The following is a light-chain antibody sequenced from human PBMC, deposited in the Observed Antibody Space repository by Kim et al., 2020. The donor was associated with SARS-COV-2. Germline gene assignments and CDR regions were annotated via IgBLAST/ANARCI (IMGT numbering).Light chain of an antibody. CDR3: AAWDDSLNPHVV. V-gene: IGLV1-44*01. CDR2: SDT. J-gene: IGLJ2*01. Sequence: QSVLTQPPSASGTPGQRVTISCSGSSSNIGGNTVNWYQQLPGTAPKLLIYSDTQRPSGVPDRFPGSKSGTSASLAISGLQSEDEADYYCAAWDDSLNPHVVFGGGTQLTVL. CDR1: SSNIGGNT.